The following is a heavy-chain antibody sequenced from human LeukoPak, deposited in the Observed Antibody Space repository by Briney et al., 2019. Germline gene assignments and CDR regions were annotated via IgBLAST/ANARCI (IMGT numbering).Heavy chain of an antibody. CDR1: GFTFNDSA. J-gene: IGHJ4*02. V-gene: IGHV3-73*01. CDR3: SGQSDLWSPPSHRGY. Sequence: PGGSLRLSCVVSGFTFNDSAIHWVRQASGKGLEWVGPIRSKTNNYATAYTTSVRGRFTVSRDDSKNTAFLEMNSLKTEDTAVYFCSGQSDLWSPPSHRGYWGQGTLVTVSS. D-gene: IGHD3-3*01. CDR2: IRSKTNNYAT.